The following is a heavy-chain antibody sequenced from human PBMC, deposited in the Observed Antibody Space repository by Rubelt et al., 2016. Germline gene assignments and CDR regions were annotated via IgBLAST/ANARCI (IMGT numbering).Heavy chain of an antibody. D-gene: IGHD4-11*01. CDR3: ARAGVTTADAFDI. CDR1: GFTFSSYE. CDR2: ISSSCSTI. Sequence: EVQLVESGGGLVQPGGSLRLSCAASGFTFSSYEMNWVRQAPGKGLEWVPYISSSCSTIYYADAVKGRFTISRDNAKNSLYLQMNGLRAEDTAVYYCARAGVTTADAFDIWGQGTMVTVSS. J-gene: IGHJ3*02. V-gene: IGHV3-48*03.